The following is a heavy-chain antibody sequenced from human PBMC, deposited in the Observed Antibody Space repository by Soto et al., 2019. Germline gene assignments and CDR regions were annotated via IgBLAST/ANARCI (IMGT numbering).Heavy chain of an antibody. CDR3: ARDLTSVRGS. V-gene: IGHV1-69*01. CDR1: GGTFSRHS. J-gene: IGHJ4*02. D-gene: IGHD3-10*01. Sequence: QVQMVQSGAEVKKPGSSARVSCKVSGGTFSRHSISWVRQAPGQGLEWMGGIIPIFDATQYAQKFQGRFTLTADESTTTFHMDLSGLRPEDTAIYYCARDLTSVRGSWGQGTLVIVS. CDR2: IIPIFDAT.